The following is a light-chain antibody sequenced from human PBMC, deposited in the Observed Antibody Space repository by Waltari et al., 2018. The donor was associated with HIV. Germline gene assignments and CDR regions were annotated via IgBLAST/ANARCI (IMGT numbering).Light chain of an antibody. Sequence: EIVLTQSPGSLSVSPGERATLSCRASQSVSSSYLAWYQQKPGQAPRLLIYHASSRATGIPDRFSGSGSGTDFTLTISGLEPEDFAVYSCQQYGRSPYTFGQGTRLEIK. CDR1: QSVSSSY. V-gene: IGKV3-20*01. J-gene: IGKJ2*01. CDR2: HAS. CDR3: QQYGRSPYT.